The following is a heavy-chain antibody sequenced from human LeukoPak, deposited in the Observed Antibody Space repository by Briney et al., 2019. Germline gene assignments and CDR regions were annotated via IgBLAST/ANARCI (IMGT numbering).Heavy chain of an antibody. Sequence: SETLSLTCAVYGGSFSGYYWSWIRQPPGKGPEWIGEINHSGSTNYNPSLKSRVTISVDTSKNQFSLKLSSVTAADTAVYYCASDIRRDGYNPKFDYWGQGTLVTVSS. V-gene: IGHV4-34*01. D-gene: IGHD5-24*01. J-gene: IGHJ4*02. CDR2: INHSGST. CDR3: ASDIRRDGYNPKFDY. CDR1: GGSFSGYY.